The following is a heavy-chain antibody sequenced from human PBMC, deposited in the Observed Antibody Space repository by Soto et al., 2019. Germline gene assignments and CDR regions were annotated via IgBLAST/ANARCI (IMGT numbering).Heavy chain of an antibody. CDR1: GFTFSSYA. CDR2: ISGSGGST. V-gene: IGHV3-23*01. CDR3: AKSLYYDIPDAEFLQH. J-gene: IGHJ1*01. Sequence: GGSLRLSCAASGFTFSSYAMSWVRQAPGKGLEWVSAISGSGGSTYYADSVKGRFTISRDNSKNTLYLQMNSLRAEDTAVYYCAKSLYYDIPDAEFLQHSGQGSLVTGSS. D-gene: IGHD3-9*01.